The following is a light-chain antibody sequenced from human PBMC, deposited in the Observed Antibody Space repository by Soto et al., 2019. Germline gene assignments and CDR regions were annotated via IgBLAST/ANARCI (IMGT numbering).Light chain of an antibody. Sequence: IVMTQSPATLSVSPGEGATLSCRASETISRDLAWYQQKPGQSPRLLIFGAFTRATGVPVRFSGSGSGTEFTLTVSSLQSEDVAGYFCQQYNKWTLTFGGGIRVEIK. CDR3: QQYNKWTLT. J-gene: IGKJ4*01. CDR2: GAF. CDR1: ETISRD. V-gene: IGKV3D-15*01.